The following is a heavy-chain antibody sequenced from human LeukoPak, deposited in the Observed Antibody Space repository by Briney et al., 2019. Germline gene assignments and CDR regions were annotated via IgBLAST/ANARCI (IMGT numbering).Heavy chain of an antibody. CDR2: IKQDGSEK. CDR3: ERSVAEYFDY. D-gene: IGHD6-19*01. V-gene: IGHV3-7*01. Sequence: PGGSLRLSCAASGFTFSNYWMSWVRQAPGKGLEWVANIKQDGSEKYYVDSVKGRFTISRDNAKNSLYLQMNSLRAEDTAVYYCERSVAEYFDYWGQGTLVTVSS. CDR1: GFTFSNYW. J-gene: IGHJ4*02.